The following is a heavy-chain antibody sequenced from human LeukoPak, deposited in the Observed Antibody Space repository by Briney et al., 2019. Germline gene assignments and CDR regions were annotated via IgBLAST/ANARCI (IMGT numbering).Heavy chain of an antibody. CDR2: INTDGRST. CDR1: GFTFSSYW. J-gene: IGHJ4*02. CDR3: ARDPASGTYYFDY. Sequence: PGGSLRLSCAASGFTFSSYWMHWVRQAPGKGLLWVSRINTDGRSTSYADSVKGRFTTSRDNSKNTLYLQMNSLRAEDTAVYYCARDPASGTYYFDYWGQGTLVTVSS. D-gene: IGHD1-26*01. V-gene: IGHV3-74*01.